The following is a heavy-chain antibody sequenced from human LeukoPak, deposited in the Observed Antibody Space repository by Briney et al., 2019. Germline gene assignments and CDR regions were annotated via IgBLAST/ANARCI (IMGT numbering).Heavy chain of an antibody. CDR3: TTGYYDYVWGSYRGDAFDI. D-gene: IGHD3-16*02. CDR1: GFTFSNAW. J-gene: IGHJ3*02. CDR2: IKSKTDGGTT. V-gene: IGHV3-15*01. Sequence: GGSLRLSCAASGFTFSNAWMSWVRQAPGKGLEWVGRIKSKTDGGTTDYAAPVKGRFTISRDDSKNTLYLQTNSLETEDTAVYYCTTGYYDYVWGSYRGDAFDIWGQGTMVTVSS.